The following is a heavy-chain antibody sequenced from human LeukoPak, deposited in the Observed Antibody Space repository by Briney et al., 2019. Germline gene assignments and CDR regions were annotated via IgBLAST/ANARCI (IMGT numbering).Heavy chain of an antibody. Sequence: GGSLRLSCAASVFTCSRYWMSWVRQAPEKGREWVANIKQDGSEKYYVDSVKGRFTISRDNAKNSLYLQMNSLRAEDTAVYYCARTGEDYGDYLTYYYYGMDVWGQGTTVTVSS. CDR1: VFTCSRYW. V-gene: IGHV3-7*01. D-gene: IGHD4-17*01. CDR2: IKQDGSEK. J-gene: IGHJ6*02. CDR3: ARTGEDYGDYLTYYYYGMDV.